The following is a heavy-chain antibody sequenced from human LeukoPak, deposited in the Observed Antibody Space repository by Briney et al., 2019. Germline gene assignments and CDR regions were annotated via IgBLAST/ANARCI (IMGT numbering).Heavy chain of an antibody. V-gene: IGHV4-59*01. J-gene: IGHJ6*03. CDR1: SGALSSYY. CDR3: ARGRGKTNIMNCSSTSCYSGYYYYYYMDV. CDR2: IYYRGST. Sequence: SQTLCLTRAVSSGALSSYYWSWIPQPPRKGRERIGDIYYRGSTKYNPSLRSRVTMSVDTSKNQFSLKLSSVTAADTAVYYCARGRGKTNIMNCSSTSCYSGYYYYYYMDVWGKGTTVTVPS. D-gene: IGHD2-2*01.